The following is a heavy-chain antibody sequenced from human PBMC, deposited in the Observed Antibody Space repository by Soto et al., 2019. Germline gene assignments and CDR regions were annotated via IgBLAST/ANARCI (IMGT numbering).Heavy chain of an antibody. Sequence: QVQLQQWGAGLLKPSETLSLTCAVYGGSFSGYYWSWIRQPPGKGLEWIGEINHSGSTNYNPSLKSRVTISVDTSKNQFSLKLSSVTAADTAVYYCARGFMITFGGVIVDYWGQGTLVTVSS. V-gene: IGHV4-34*01. CDR1: GGSFSGYY. CDR3: ARGFMITFGGVIVDY. D-gene: IGHD3-16*02. CDR2: INHSGST. J-gene: IGHJ4*02.